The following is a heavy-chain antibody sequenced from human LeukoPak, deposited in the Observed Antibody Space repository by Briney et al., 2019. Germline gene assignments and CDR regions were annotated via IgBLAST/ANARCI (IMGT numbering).Heavy chain of an antibody. CDR3: ARDVEPGRGYYY. CDR2: IYHSGST. D-gene: IGHD2-15*01. CDR1: DYSISTNYF. J-gene: IGHJ4*02. V-gene: IGHV4-38-2*02. Sequence: SETLSLTCDVSDYSISTNYFWAWIRQPPGKGLEWIGSIYHSGSTYYNPSLKSRVTISVDTSKNQFSLKVSSVTAADTAVYYCARDVEPGRGYYYWGQGILVTVSS.